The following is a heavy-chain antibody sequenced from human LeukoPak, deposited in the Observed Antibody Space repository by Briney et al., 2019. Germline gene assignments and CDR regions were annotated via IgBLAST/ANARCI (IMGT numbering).Heavy chain of an antibody. D-gene: IGHD5-24*01. CDR2: ISYDGSNK. Sequence: QPGGSLRLSCAASGFTFSSYGMHWVRQAPGKGLEWVAVISYDGSNKYYADSVKGRFTISRDNSKNTLYLQMNSLKTEDTAVYYCTTDPPHSWLQPYYFDYWGQGTLVTVSS. CDR1: GFTFSSYG. J-gene: IGHJ4*02. V-gene: IGHV3-33*05. CDR3: TTDPPHSWLQPYYFDY.